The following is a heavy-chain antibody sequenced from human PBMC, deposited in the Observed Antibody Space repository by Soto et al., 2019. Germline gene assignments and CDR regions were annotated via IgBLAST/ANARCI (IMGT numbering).Heavy chain of an antibody. CDR3: ARGFGPYYYDTSGPKKYFDL. CDR1: GGSFSGYY. Sequence: QVQLQQWGAGLLKPSETLSLTCAVYGGSFSGYYWSWIRQPPGKGREWIGESNRNGNTNFNPSLKSRVTVSVDTSKKQFSLKMTSVTAADTAVYYCARGFGPYYYDTSGPKKYFDLWGRGTLVTVSS. D-gene: IGHD3-22*01. V-gene: IGHV4-34*01. CDR2: SNRNGNT. J-gene: IGHJ2*01.